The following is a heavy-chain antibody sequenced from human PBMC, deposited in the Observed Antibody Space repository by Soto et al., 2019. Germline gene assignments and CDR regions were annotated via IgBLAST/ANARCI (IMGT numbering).Heavy chain of an antibody. J-gene: IGHJ4*02. D-gene: IGHD3-10*01. V-gene: IGHV3-23*01. CDR2: FRTSGDGGTT. CDR3: AKKVNSGPGSQYFDY. Sequence: PGGSLRLSCAASGFTFSSYSMSWVRQAPGKGLEWVSVFRTSGDGGTTYYADSVKGRFTISRDNSKNMLFLQMNSLRAEDTAIYYCAKKVNSGPGSQYFDYWGQGTLVTVSS. CDR1: GFTFSSYS.